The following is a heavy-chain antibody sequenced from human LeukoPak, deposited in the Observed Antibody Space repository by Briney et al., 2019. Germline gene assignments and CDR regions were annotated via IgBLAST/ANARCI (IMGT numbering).Heavy chain of an antibody. V-gene: IGHV3-23*01. CDR2: ISGSGGST. Sequence: GGSLRLSCAASGFTFSSYAVSWVRQAPGKGLEWVSAISGSGGSTYYADSVKGRFTISRDNSKNTLYLQMNSLRAEDTAVYYCAKDSILGSERPKQFDYWGQGTLVTVSS. J-gene: IGHJ4*02. CDR3: AKDSILGSERPKQFDY. D-gene: IGHD3-3*02. CDR1: GFTFSSYA.